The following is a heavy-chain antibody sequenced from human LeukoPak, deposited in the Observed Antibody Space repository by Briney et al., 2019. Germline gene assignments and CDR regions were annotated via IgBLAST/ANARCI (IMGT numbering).Heavy chain of an antibody. J-gene: IGHJ4*02. CDR2: IYSGGST. CDR1: GFTVSRDY. D-gene: IGHD6-13*01. CDR3: ARAGPSSSWHQFDY. Sequence: GGSLRLSCAASGFTVSRDYMSWVRQAPGKGLEWVSVIYSGGSTYYADSVKGRFTISRDNSKNTLYLQMNSLRAEDTAVYYCARAGPSSSWHQFDYWGQGTLVTVSS. V-gene: IGHV3-66*01.